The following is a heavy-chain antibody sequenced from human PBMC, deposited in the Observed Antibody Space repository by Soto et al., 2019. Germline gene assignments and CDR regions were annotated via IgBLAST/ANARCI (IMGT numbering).Heavy chain of an antibody. J-gene: IGHJ4*02. CDR3: ARQTNTIRQYYFDY. Sequence: GESLKISCKGSGYSFTTYWIGWVRQMPGKGLEWMGIIYPGDSDTRYSPSFQGQVTISADKSITTAYLQWSSLKASDTAMYYCARQTNTIRQYYFDYWGQGALVTVSS. D-gene: IGHD3-3*01. V-gene: IGHV5-51*01. CDR2: IYPGDSDT. CDR1: GYSFTTYW.